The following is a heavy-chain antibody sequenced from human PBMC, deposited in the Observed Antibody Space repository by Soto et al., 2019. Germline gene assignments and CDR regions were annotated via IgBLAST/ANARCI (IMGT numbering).Heavy chain of an antibody. CDR3: ARDAHGYPLPQVAFDI. D-gene: IGHD6-25*01. CDR2: IIPIFGTP. J-gene: IGHJ3*02. Sequence: ASVKVSCKASGDTFSSYAISWVRQAPGQGPEWMGGIIPIFGTPKYAQKFQGRVTITADEPTSTAYMELNSLRSEDTAVYYCARDAHGYPLPQVAFDIWGQGTMVTVSS. CDR1: GDTFSSYA. V-gene: IGHV1-69*13.